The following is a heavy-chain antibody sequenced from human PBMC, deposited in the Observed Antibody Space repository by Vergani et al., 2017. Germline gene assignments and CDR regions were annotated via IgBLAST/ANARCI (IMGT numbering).Heavy chain of an antibody. CDR2: VFHSGSA. V-gene: IGHV4-38-2*01. J-gene: IGHJ3*02. Sequence: QVQLQESGPGLVKPSETLSLTCRVSGYSISRGYYWGWIRQPPGKGREWIATVFHSGSAYYNPSLGRRVTISVETSKNQFSLRLTTLTAADTAVYYGARQFWVSQGVGAFETWGRGTEVSVSS. D-gene: IGHD3-16*01. CDR1: GYSISRGYY. CDR3: ARQFWVSQGVGAFET.